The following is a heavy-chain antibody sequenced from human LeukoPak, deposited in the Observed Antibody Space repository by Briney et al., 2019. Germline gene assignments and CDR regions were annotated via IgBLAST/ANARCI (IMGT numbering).Heavy chain of an antibody. CDR2: IYYSGST. J-gene: IGHJ4*02. Sequence: GSLRLSCAASGFTFSSYWMSWIRQPPGKGLEWIGYIYYSGSTNYNPSLKSRVTMSVDTSKNQFSLKLSSVTAADTAVYYCARHPGGSGSYYVWFDYWGQGTLVTVSS. V-gene: IGHV4-59*08. D-gene: IGHD3-10*01. CDR3: ARHPGGSGSYYVWFDY. CDR1: GFTFSSYW.